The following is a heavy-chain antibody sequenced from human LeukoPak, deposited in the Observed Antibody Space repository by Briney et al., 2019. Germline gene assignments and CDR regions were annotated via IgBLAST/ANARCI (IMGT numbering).Heavy chain of an antibody. CDR3: AKAYIPVVVTAAWFDP. D-gene: IGHD2-21*02. CDR2: ISYDGSNK. V-gene: IGHV3-30*18. Sequence: PGGSLRLSCAASGVTFSTYGMHWVRQAPGKGLEWVAVISYDGSNKYYADSVKGRFTISRDNSKNTLYLQMNSLRAEDTAVYYCAKAYIPVVVTAAWFDPWGQGTLVTVSS. CDR1: GVTFSTYG. J-gene: IGHJ5*02.